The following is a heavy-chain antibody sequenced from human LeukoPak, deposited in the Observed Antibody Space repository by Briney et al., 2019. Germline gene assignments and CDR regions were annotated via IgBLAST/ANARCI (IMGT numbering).Heavy chain of an antibody. CDR3: ARGFGRGSGYYYGPYYYGMDV. D-gene: IGHD3-22*01. V-gene: IGHV4-59*01. Sequence: SETLSLTCTVSGGSISSYHWSWIRQPLGKGLEWIGYIYYSESTNYNPSLKSRVTISVDTSKNQFSLKLSSVTAADTAVYYCARGFGRGSGYYYGPYYYGMDVWGQGTTVTVSS. CDR2: IYYSEST. J-gene: IGHJ6*02. CDR1: GGSISSYH.